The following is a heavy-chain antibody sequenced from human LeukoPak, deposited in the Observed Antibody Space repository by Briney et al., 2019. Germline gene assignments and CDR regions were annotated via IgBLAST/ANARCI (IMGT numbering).Heavy chain of an antibody. CDR1: GYTFTSYA. CDR2: INAGNGNT. V-gene: IGHV1-3*01. Sequence: ASVKVSCKASGYTFTSYAMHWVRQAPGQRLEWMGWINAGNGNTKYSQKFQGRVAITRDTSASTAYMELSSLRSEDTAVYYCASARYCSGGSCPGFDYWGQGTLVTVPS. CDR3: ASARYCSGGSCPGFDY. D-gene: IGHD2-15*01. J-gene: IGHJ4*02.